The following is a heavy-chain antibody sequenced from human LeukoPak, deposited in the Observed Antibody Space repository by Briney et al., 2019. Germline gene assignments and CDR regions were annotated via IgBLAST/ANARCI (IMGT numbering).Heavy chain of an antibody. Sequence: SETLSLTCTVSGGSISSYYWSWIRQPPGKGLEWIGYIYYSGSTNYNPSLKSRVTISVDTSKNQFSLKLSSVTAADTAVYYCARDGPVKWGQGTLVTVSS. J-gene: IGHJ4*02. CDR1: GGSISSYY. V-gene: IGHV4-59*01. CDR2: IYYSGST. CDR3: ARDGPVK. D-gene: IGHD3-22*01.